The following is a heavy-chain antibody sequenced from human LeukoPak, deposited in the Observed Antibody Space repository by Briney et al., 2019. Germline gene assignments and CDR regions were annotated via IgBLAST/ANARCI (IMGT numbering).Heavy chain of an antibody. D-gene: IGHD2-2*01. CDR3: ARHCSSTSCPPTTVTTHTYYYYGMDV. V-gene: IGHV1-8*01. CDR1: RYTFTSYD. J-gene: IGHJ6*02. CDR2: MNPNSGNT. Sequence: ASVKVSCKASRYTFTSYDINWVRQATGQGLEWMGWMNPNSGNTGYAQKFQGRVTMTRNTSISTAYMELSSLRSEDTAVYYCARHCSSTSCPPTTVTTHTYYYYGMDVWGQGTTVTVSS.